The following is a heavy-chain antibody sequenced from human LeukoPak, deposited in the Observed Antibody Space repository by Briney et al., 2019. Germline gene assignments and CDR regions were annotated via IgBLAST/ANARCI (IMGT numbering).Heavy chain of an antibody. D-gene: IGHD3-3*01. V-gene: IGHV3-21*01. CDR2: ISSSSSYI. Sequence: PGGSLRLSCAASGFTFSSYSMNWVRQAPGKGLEWVSSISSSSSYIYYADSVKGRFTISRDNAKNSLYLQMNSLRAEDTAVYYCSKIWSGDFDYWGQGTLVTVSS. CDR3: SKIWSGDFDY. CDR1: GFTFSSYS. J-gene: IGHJ4*02.